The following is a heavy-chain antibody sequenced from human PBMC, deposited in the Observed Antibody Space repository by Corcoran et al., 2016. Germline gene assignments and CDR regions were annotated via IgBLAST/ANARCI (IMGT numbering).Heavy chain of an antibody. J-gene: IGHJ4*02. CDR1: GFTFSHAW. D-gene: IGHD3-22*01. CDR3: TTDPNYYDTSGYYYPPD. CDR2: IKSKTDGGTT. V-gene: IGHV3-15*07. Sequence: EVQLVESGGGLVKPGGSLRLSCAASGFTFSHAWMNWVRQAPGKGLEWVGRIKSKTDGGTTDYAAPVKGRFTISRHDSKNTLYLQMNSLKTEDTAVYYCTTDPNYYDTSGYYYPPDWGQGTLVTVSS.